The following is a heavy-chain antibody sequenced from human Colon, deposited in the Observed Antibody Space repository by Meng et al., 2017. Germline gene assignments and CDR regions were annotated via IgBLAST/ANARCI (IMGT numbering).Heavy chain of an antibody. Sequence: QVQLVQSGAEVKKPGASVKVSCKASAYTFAGYYMHWVRQAPGQGLEWMGRINPNSGGANYAQKFQGRDTMTRDTSISTAYMELSRLRSDDTAVYYCAREGLVGDLRYFDLWGRGTLVTVFS. CDR3: AREGLVGDLRYFDL. J-gene: IGHJ2*01. V-gene: IGHV1-2*06. D-gene: IGHD3-16*01. CDR1: AYTFAGYY. CDR2: INPNSGGA.